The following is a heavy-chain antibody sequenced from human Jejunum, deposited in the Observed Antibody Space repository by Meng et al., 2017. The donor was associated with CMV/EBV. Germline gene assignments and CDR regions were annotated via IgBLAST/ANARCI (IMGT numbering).Heavy chain of an antibody. Sequence: FDFSRYGVHWVRQAPGKGLEWVAIVGYDGSGEEYGDSVKGRFTISRDNSKTTLYLQMNSLRPEDTAVYYCAKNRVSYTSSTALDYWGQGSQVTVSS. CDR2: VGYDGSGE. V-gene: IGHV3-33*06. CDR1: FDFSRYG. CDR3: AKNRVSYTSSTALDY. D-gene: IGHD2-2*02. J-gene: IGHJ4*02.